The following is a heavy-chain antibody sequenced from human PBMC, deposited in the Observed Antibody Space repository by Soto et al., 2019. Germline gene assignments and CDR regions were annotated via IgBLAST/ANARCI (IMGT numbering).Heavy chain of an antibody. V-gene: IGHV1-2*04. CDR2: INPNCGGT. D-gene: IGHD3-9*01. CDR1: GYTFTGYY. J-gene: IGHJ6*02. CDR3: ARALWTDILTGYPAINYYYCMDV. Sequence: QVQLVQSGAEVKKPGASVKVSCKASGYTFTGYYMHWVRQAPGQGLEWMGWINPNCGGTNYAQKFQGWGTMTRDTSISTAYMELSRLRSDGTSVYYCARALWTDILTGYPAINYYYCMDVWGQGTTVTVSS.